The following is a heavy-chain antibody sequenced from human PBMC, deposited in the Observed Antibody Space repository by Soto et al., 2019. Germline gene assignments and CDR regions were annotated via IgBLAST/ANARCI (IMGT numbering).Heavy chain of an antibody. CDR1: GGSISSYY. J-gene: IGHJ4*02. CDR2: VGYDGST. CDR3: ARSAVAGNLFDY. D-gene: IGHD6-19*01. Sequence: PSETLSLTCTVSGGSISSYYWSWIRQPPGKGLEWIGYVGYDGSTNYNPSLKSRVSISMDTSKNQLSLKLRSVTAADTAVFYCARSAVAGNLFDYWGQGTLVTVSS. V-gene: IGHV4-59*01.